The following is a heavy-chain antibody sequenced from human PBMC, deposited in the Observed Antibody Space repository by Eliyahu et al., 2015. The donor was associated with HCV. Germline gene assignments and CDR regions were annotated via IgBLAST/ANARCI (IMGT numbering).Heavy chain of an antibody. D-gene: IGHD1-20*01. J-gene: IGHJ4*02. Sequence: VISYDGSNKYYADSVKGRFTISRDISKNTLYLQMSSLRTEDTAVYYCTKDAGVYNWNPRGGPDYWGQGTLVTVSS. CDR2: ISYDGSNK. V-gene: IGHV3-30*18. CDR3: TKDAGVYNWNPRGGPDY.